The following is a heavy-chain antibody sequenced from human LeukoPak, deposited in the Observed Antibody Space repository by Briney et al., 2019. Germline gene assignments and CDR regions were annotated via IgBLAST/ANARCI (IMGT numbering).Heavy chain of an antibody. V-gene: IGHV3-74*01. CDR2: IESDGRT. CDR3: ERDGRGPDY. CDR1: GFTLSSHW. D-gene: IGHD3/OR15-3a*01. J-gene: IGHJ4*02. Sequence: GGSLRLSCAASGFTLSSHWMHWVRQVPGKGLVSVSRIESDGRTAYADSVKGQFIISRDNAKNTLYLQMNSLRVEDTAVYYCERDGRGPDYWGQGTLVTVSS.